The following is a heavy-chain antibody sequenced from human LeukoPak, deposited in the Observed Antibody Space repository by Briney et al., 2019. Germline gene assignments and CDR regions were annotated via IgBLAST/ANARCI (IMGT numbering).Heavy chain of an antibody. Sequence: ESLKISCKGSGYSFTSYWIGWVRQMPGKGLEWMGIIYPGDSDTRYSPSFQGQVTISAGKSISTAYLQWSSLKASDTAMYYCARGSTSLANWFDPWGQGTLVTVSS. CDR3: ARGSTSLANWFDP. V-gene: IGHV5-51*01. CDR1: GYSFTSYW. D-gene: IGHD2-2*01. J-gene: IGHJ5*02. CDR2: IYPGDSDT.